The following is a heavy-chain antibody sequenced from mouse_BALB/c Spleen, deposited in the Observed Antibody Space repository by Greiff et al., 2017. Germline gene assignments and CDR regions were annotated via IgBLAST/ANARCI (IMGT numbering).Heavy chain of an antibody. J-gene: IGHJ4*01. D-gene: IGHD2-1*01. V-gene: IGHV1-9*01. CDR2: ILPGSGST. CDR3: ARGRMLYYGNYSSYAMDY. CDR1: GYTFSSYW. Sequence: QVQLQQSGAELMKPGASVKISCKATGYTFSSYWIEWVKQRPGHGLEWIGEILPGSGSTNYNEKFKGKATFTADTSSNTAYMQLSSLTSEDSAVYYCARGRMLYYGNYSSYAMDYWGQGTSVTVSS.